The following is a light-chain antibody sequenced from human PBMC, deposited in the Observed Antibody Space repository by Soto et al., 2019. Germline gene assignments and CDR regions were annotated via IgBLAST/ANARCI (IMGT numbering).Light chain of an antibody. CDR2: DVY. V-gene: IGLV2-14*01. CDR3: ASYTRPSTPYL. CDR1: SSDVGRYTY. J-gene: IGLJ1*01. Sequence: QSARTQPASVSGSPGQSITISCVGTSSDVGRYTYVSWYQQYPGKAPKLIIYDVYNRPSGVSNRFSGSKSGNTASLTISGLQAGYEADYYCASYTRPSTPYLCASGPKVTV.